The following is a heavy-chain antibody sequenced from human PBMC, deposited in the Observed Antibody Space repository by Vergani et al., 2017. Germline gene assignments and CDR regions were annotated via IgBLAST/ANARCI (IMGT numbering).Heavy chain of an antibody. J-gene: IGHJ2*01. CDR2: ISWNSGSI. CDR3: AKDHYDFVSGYPNLSPFDL. Sequence: EVQLVESGGGLVQPGRSLRLSCAASGFTFDDYAMHWVRQAPGKGLEWVSGISWNSGSIGYADSVKGRFTISRANAKNSLYLQMNSLRAEDTALYYCAKDHYDFVSGYPNLSPFDLWGRGTLVTVSS. V-gene: IGHV3-9*01. CDR1: GFTFDDYA. D-gene: IGHD3-3*01.